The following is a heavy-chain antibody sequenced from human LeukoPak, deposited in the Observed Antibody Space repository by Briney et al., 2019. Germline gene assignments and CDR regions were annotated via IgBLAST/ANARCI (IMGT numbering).Heavy chain of an antibody. D-gene: IGHD2-15*01. V-gene: IGHV1-18*01. Sequence: ASVKVSCKASGYTFTSYGISWVRQAPGQGLEWMGRISAYKGKTNYAQKLQGRVTMTTDTSTSTAYMELRSLRSDDTAVYYCARKGYCSGRSCNPRGDDAFDIWGQGTMVTVSS. CDR3: ARKGYCSGRSCNPRGDDAFDI. CDR2: ISAYKGKT. CDR1: GYTFTSYG. J-gene: IGHJ3*02.